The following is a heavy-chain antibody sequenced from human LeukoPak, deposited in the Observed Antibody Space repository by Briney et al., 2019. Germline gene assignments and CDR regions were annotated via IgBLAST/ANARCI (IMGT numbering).Heavy chain of an antibody. Sequence: SSETLSLTCTVSGASISSTTYYWGWIRQPPRKGLEWIASIYYSGSTYYNPSLKSRVTISVDTSKNQFSLKLSSVTAADTAVYYCARHKYSSGWPPEGAFDIWGQGTMVTVSS. V-gene: IGHV4-39*01. CDR2: IYYSGST. J-gene: IGHJ3*02. D-gene: IGHD6-19*01. CDR3: ARHKYSSGWPPEGAFDI. CDR1: GASISSTTYY.